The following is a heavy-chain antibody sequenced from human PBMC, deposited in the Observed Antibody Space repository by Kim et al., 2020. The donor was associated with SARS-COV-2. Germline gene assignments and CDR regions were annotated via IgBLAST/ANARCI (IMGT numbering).Heavy chain of an antibody. Sequence: GESLKISCRVSGGRFNNYWIGWVRQMPGKGLEWMGIIYPGDSKTRYSPSFQGHVTFSVDKSINTAYLQWSSLEASDTAIYYCARQWQQYYDYWGQGTLVTVSS. D-gene: IGHD3-10*01. J-gene: IGHJ4*02. CDR2: IYPGDSKT. CDR3: ARQWQQYYDY. CDR1: GGRFNNYW. V-gene: IGHV5-51*01.